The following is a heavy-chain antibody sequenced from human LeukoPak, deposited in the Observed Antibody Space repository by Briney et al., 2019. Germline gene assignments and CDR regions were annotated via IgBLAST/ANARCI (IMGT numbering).Heavy chain of an antibody. CDR2: INPNSGGT. D-gene: IGHD3-10*01. V-gene: IGHV1-2*02. J-gene: IGHJ5*02. CDR3: ARSGXLLWFGELYSIPRYNWFDP. Sequence: VASVKVSCKASGYTFTGYYMHWVRQAPGQGLEWMGWINPNSGGTNYAQKFQGRVTMTRDTSTSTAYMELSRLRSDDTAVYYCARSGXLLWFGELYSIPRYNWFDPWGQGTLVTVSS. CDR1: GYTFTGYY.